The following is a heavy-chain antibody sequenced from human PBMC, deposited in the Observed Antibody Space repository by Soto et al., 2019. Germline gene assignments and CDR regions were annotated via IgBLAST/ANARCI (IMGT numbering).Heavy chain of an antibody. D-gene: IGHD1-1*01. CDR1: GGSISSGGYY. CDR2: IDYSGST. V-gene: IGHV4-31*03. Sequence: QVQLQESGPGLVKPSQTLSLTCTVSGGSISSGGYYWSWIRQHPGKGLEWIGYIDYSGSTYYNPSLTSRVTICIHASKSHCSLKPSSVPAADTAVYDGASYKYYYYCGMALSGQGTTVTVSS. CDR3: ASYKYYYYCGMAL. J-gene: IGHJ6*02.